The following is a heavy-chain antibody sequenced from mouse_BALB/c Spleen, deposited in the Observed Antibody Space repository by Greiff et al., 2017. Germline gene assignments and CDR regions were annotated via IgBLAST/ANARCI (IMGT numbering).Heavy chain of an antibody. CDR2: ISYSGST. CDR1: GYSITSDYA. Sequence: EVKLMESGPGLVKPSQSLSLTCTVTGYSITSDYAWNWIRQFPGNKLEWMGYISYSGSTSYNPSLKSRISITRDTSKNQFFLQLNSVTTEDTATYYCARGELVYYFDYWGQGTTLTVSS. J-gene: IGHJ2*01. V-gene: IGHV3-2*02. D-gene: IGHD4-1*01. CDR3: ARGELVYYFDY.